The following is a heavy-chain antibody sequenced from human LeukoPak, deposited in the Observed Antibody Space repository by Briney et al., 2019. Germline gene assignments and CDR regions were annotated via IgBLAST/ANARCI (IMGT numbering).Heavy chain of an antibody. J-gene: IGHJ6*02. CDR2: IYTSGST. CDR1: GGSIRDYQ. D-gene: IGHD6-13*01. CDR3: ARGYSSSRTYYYGMDV. Sequence: SETLSLTCAVSGGSIRDYQWSWIRQPAGKGLEWIGRIYTSGSTNYNPSLKSRVTMSVDTSKNQFSLKLSSVTAADTAVYYCARGYSSSRTYYYGMDVWGQGTTVTVSS. V-gene: IGHV4-4*07.